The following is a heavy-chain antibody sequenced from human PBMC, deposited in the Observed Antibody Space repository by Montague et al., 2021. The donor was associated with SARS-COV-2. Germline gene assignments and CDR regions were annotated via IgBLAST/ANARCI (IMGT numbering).Heavy chain of an antibody. CDR1: GGSISSSSYY. J-gene: IGHJ6*02. D-gene: IGHD1-20*01. CDR3: ARDQGYNWNYYYYYGMDV. V-gene: IGHV4-39*07. Sequence: SETRSLTCTVSGGSISSSSYYWGWIRQPPGKGLEWIGSIYYSGSTYYNPSLKSRVTISVDTSKNQFSLKLSSVTAADTAVYYCARDQGYNWNYYYYYGMDVWGQGTTATVSS. CDR2: IYYSGST.